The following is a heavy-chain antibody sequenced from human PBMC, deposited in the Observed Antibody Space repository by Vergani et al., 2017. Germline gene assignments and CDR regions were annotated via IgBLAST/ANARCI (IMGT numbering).Heavy chain of an antibody. J-gene: IGHJ2*01. Sequence: DVQLVESGGDLVQPGGSLRLSCAASGFTFSSYSMNWVRQAPGKGLEWVSGINWNSDSIAYADSVKGRFTISRDNAKNSLYLQMNSLRAEDTALYYCVKDIAASGNYWYFDLWGRGTLVTVSS. CDR1: GFTFSSYS. D-gene: IGHD6-13*01. CDR3: VKDIAASGNYWYFDL. CDR2: INWNSDSI. V-gene: IGHV3-9*01.